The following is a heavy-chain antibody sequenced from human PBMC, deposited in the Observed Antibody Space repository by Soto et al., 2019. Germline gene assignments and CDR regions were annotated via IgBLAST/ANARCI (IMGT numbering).Heavy chain of an antibody. Sequence: HPWGSLRLSCVGSGFIFSNNGMHWVRQTPGKGLEWVAFMSYDGSDTFYADSVKGRFTISRDNSKNTLFLHMSNLRAEDTAMYYCTIVRVADSALDHWGQGTLVTVSS. V-gene: IGHV3-30*02. CDR2: MSYDGSDT. CDR3: TIVRVADSALDH. J-gene: IGHJ4*02. D-gene: IGHD3-10*02. CDR1: GFIFSNNG.